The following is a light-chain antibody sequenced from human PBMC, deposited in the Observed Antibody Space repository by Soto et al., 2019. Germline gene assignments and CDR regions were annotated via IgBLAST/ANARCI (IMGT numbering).Light chain of an antibody. J-gene: IGLJ1*01. V-gene: IGLV2-14*01. Sequence: QSVLAQPASVSGSPGQSIAISCTGISNDVVAYNYVSWYQQHPCKAPKLIIFDVSNRPSGVSNRFSGSKSGDTASLTISGLQAEDEADYFCKSYTTGSTYVFGTGTKVTVL. CDR1: SNDVVAYNY. CDR3: KSYTTGSTYV. CDR2: DVS.